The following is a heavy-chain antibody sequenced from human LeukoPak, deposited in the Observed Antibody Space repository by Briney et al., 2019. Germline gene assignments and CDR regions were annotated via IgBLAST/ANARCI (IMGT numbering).Heavy chain of an antibody. CDR2: INSDGSST. D-gene: IGHD6-19*01. V-gene: IGHV3-74*01. CDR3: GRDPSGWDYFDY. J-gene: IGHJ4*02. Sequence: GGSLRLSCAASGFTFSSYWMHWVRQAPGKGLVWVSRINSDGSSTSYANSVKGRFTISRDNAKNTLYLQMNSLRAEDTAVYYCGRDPSGWDYFDYWGQGTLVTVSS. CDR1: GFTFSSYW.